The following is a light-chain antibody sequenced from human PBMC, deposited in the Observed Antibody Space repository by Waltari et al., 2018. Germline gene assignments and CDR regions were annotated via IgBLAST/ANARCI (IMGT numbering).Light chain of an antibody. J-gene: IGKJ1*01. CDR2: WAS. Sequence: IVMTQSPDSLAVSLRERVTINCKSSQTISYSSNNKNYLAWYQKKPGQPPRLLISWASSRESGVPDRFSGSGSGTDFTLTISSLQVEDVAIYYCQQYYSVPLTFGQGTKVGIK. V-gene: IGKV4-1*01. CDR1: QTISYSSNNKNY. CDR3: QQYYSVPLT.